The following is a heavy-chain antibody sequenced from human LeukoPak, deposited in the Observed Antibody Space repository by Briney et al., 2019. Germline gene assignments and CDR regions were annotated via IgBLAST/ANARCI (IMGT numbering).Heavy chain of an antibody. D-gene: IGHD6-19*01. CDR1: GYTFTSYD. V-gene: IGHV1-8*01. J-gene: IGHJ6*02. CDR2: MNPNSGNT. CDR3: ARGKQWLGYYYYYGMDV. Sequence: ASAKVSCKASGYTFTSYDINWVRQATGQGLEWMGWMNPNSGNTGYAQKFQGRVTMTRNTSISTAYMELSSLRSEDTAVYYCARGKQWLGYYYYYGMDVWGQGTTVTVSS.